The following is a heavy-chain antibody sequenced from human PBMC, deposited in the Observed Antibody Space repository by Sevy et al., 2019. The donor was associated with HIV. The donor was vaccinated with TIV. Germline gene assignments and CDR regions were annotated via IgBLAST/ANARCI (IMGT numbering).Heavy chain of an antibody. Sequence: ASVKVSCKASGGTFNNFAISWVRQAPGQGLEWMGQIIPIIGITSYAQKFQGRVTITADKSKRTAYMDLSSLSSDDTAVYYCARDSGAYCGGDCYKDYWGQGTLVTVSS. V-gene: IGHV1-69*10. CDR3: ARDSGAYCGGDCYKDY. D-gene: IGHD2-21*02. CDR1: GGTFNNFA. CDR2: IIPIIGIT. J-gene: IGHJ4*02.